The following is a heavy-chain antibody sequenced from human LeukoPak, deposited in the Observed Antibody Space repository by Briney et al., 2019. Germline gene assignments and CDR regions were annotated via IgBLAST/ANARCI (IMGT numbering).Heavy chain of an antibody. Sequence: GSLRLSCAASGFTFSDYNMNWVRQAPGKGLEWVSSISSSSSSIYYADSVKGRFTISRDNAKNSLYLQMNSLRAEDTALYYCAKDRGPNYYDSSAWWGQGALVTVSS. CDR3: AKDRGPNYYDSSAW. CDR1: GFTFSDYN. J-gene: IGHJ4*02. D-gene: IGHD3-22*01. CDR2: ISSSSSSI. V-gene: IGHV3-21*04.